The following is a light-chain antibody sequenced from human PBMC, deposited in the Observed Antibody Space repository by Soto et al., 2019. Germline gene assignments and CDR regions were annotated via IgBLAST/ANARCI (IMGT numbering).Light chain of an antibody. CDR3: ASWDDSRKALL. CDR2: NNY. V-gene: IGLV1-44*01. J-gene: IGLJ3*02. Sequence: QSVLTQPPSAAETPEQRVIISCSGGSSNIGTNSVSWYQHLPGTAPKLLIYNNYQRPSGVPDRFSGSKSGTSASLAISGLQSEDEADYYCASWDDSRKALLFGGGSQLTVL. CDR1: SSNIGTNS.